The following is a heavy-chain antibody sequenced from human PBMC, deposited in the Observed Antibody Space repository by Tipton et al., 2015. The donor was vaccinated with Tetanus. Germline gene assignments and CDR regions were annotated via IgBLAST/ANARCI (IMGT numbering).Heavy chain of an antibody. CDR3: ARRRTTTALSYYFDS. D-gene: IGHD4-17*01. J-gene: IGHJ4*02. Sequence: QSGAEVKKLGESLRISCKVSGYNFTIYWIGWVRQMPGKGLEWMGIIYPGDSKTRYSPSFQGQVTISADRSISTAYLHWSSLKASDTAMYYCARRRTTTALSYYFDSWGQGTLVTVSS. CDR2: IYPGDSKT. CDR1: GYNFTIYW. V-gene: IGHV5-51*01.